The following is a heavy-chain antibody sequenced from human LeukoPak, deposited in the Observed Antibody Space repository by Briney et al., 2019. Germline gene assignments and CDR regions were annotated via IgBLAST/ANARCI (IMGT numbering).Heavy chain of an antibody. CDR3: ASAREYCINSNCYEYFQD. J-gene: IGHJ1*01. CDR1: GLTVRTSS. CDR2: IYSSGST. Sequence: PGGSLRLSCATSGLTVRTSSMSWVRQAPGKGLEWVAVIYSSGSTYEDSVTGRCTISRDTSKSWMYLQMDHLRAEDTAVYYCASAREYCINSNCYEYFQDWGQGTMVTVSS. V-gene: IGHV3-53*01. D-gene: IGHD2-2*01.